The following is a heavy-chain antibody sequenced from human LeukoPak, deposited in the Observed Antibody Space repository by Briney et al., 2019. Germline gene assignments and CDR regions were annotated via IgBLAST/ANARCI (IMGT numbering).Heavy chain of an antibody. CDR1: GYTFTGYY. Sequence: ASVKVSCKASGYTFTGYYMHWVRQAPGQGLEWMGWINPNSGGTNYAQKFQGRVTMTRDTSISTAYMELSRLRSDDTAVYYCARDGGFIAARRPVDYWGQGTLVTVSS. J-gene: IGHJ4*02. V-gene: IGHV1-2*02. CDR3: ARDGGFIAARRPVDY. D-gene: IGHD6-6*01. CDR2: INPNSGGT.